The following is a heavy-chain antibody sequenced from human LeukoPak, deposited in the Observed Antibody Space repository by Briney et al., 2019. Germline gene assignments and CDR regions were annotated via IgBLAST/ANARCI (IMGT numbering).Heavy chain of an antibody. CDR2: INPYSGGT. D-gene: IGHD2-2*02. J-gene: IGHJ4*02. Sequence: ASVKVACKASEYTFTGYYMHCERQAPGHGIEWMGWINPYSGGTTYAQKFQGRVTMTRDTSVSTAYMELSRLRSDDTAVYYCARAIYCSSTSCYSSDYWGQGTLVTVSS. CDR1: EYTFTGYY. V-gene: IGHV1-2*02. CDR3: ARAIYCSSTSCYSSDY.